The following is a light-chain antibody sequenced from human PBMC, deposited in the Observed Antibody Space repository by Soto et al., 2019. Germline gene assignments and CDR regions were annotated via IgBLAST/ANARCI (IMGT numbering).Light chain of an antibody. Sequence: QSVLTQPASASGSPGQSVTISCTGTSSDVGGYNYVSWYQQHPGKAPKLMIYEVSKRPSGVPDRFSGSKSGNTASLAVSGLQAEDEADYYCSSYTGNNNFEVFGTATKDAVL. CDR3: SSYTGNNNFEV. J-gene: IGLJ1*01. V-gene: IGLV2-8*01. CDR2: EVS. CDR1: SSDVGGYNY.